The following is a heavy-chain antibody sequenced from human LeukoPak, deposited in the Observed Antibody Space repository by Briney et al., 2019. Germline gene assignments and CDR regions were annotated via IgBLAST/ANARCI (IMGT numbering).Heavy chain of an antibody. J-gene: IGHJ4*02. CDR2: INHSGST. CDR3: AKNDKSSGWRLDY. CDR1: GGSFSGYY. D-gene: IGHD6-25*01. V-gene: IGHV4-34*01. Sequence: SETLSLTCAVYGGSFSGYYWSWIRQPPGKGLEWIGEINHSGSTNYNPSLKSRVTISVATSKDQLSLKLTSVTGADTAVYYCAKNDKSSGWRLDYWGQGTLVTVSS.